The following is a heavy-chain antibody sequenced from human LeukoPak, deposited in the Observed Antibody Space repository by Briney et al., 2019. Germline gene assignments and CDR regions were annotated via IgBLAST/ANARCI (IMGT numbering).Heavy chain of an antibody. Sequence: ASVKVSCKVSGYTLTELSMHWVRQAPGKGLEWMGGFDPEDGETIYAQKFQGRVTMTEDTSTDTACMELSSLRSEDTAVYYCATYSRGMTTVTPYYFDYWGQGTLVTVSS. CDR1: GYTLTELS. CDR2: FDPEDGET. D-gene: IGHD4-17*01. V-gene: IGHV1-24*01. J-gene: IGHJ4*02. CDR3: ATYSRGMTTVTPYYFDY.